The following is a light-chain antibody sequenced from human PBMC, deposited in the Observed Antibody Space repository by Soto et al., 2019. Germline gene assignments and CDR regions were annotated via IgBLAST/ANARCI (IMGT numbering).Light chain of an antibody. Sequence: DIPMTQSPSSLSASVGDRVTITCQASQDISNYLNWYQQKPGKAPKLLIYDASNLETGVPSRFSGSGSGTDFTFTISSLQPEDIATYDCQQYDNLPAYTFGQGTKLEIK. V-gene: IGKV1-33*01. CDR1: QDISNY. CDR3: QQYDNLPAYT. J-gene: IGKJ2*01. CDR2: DAS.